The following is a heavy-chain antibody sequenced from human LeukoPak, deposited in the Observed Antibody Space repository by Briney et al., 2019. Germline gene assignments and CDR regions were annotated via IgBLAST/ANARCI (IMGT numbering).Heavy chain of an antibody. D-gene: IGHD3-10*01. CDR3: ARDGWATSDY. V-gene: IGHV3-7*01. J-gene: IGHJ4*02. CDR2: IKKDGSEK. CDR1: GFTFSSHW. Sequence: GGSLRLSCAASGFTFSSHWMTWVRQAPGKGLEWVANIKKDGSEKYYVDSVKGRFTISRDNAKNSLYLQMNSLRAEDTAVYYCARDGWATSDYWGQGTLVTVSS.